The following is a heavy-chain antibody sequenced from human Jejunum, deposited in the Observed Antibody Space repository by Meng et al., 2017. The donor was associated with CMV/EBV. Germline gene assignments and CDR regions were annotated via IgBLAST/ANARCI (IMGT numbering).Heavy chain of an antibody. CDR2: LYEGGSA. CDR1: GLAVSYKP. V-gene: IGHV3-53*01. D-gene: IGHD3-3*01. J-gene: IGHJ5*01. Sequence: GLAVSYKPMTWVRQVVGQGLQWVSTLYEGGSAHYAPSVEGRFRISKDNSANMVYLQMNSLEVEDTAVYYCAREQMGAWRGYFDCWGQGILVTVSS. CDR3: AREQMGAWRGYFDC.